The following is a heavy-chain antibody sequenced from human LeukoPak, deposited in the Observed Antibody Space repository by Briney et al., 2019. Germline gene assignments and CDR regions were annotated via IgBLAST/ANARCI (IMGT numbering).Heavy chain of an antibody. CDR2: INSDGSTT. Sequence: GGSLRLSCAASGFTFSSYWMHWVRQAPGKGLVWVSRINSDGSTTSSADSVKGRFTISRDNAKNTLYLQMNSLRAEDTAVYYCARDANDYYDSSGYYNDAFDIWGQGTMVTVSS. CDR1: GFTFSSYW. J-gene: IGHJ3*02. D-gene: IGHD3-22*01. V-gene: IGHV3-74*01. CDR3: ARDANDYYDSSGYYNDAFDI.